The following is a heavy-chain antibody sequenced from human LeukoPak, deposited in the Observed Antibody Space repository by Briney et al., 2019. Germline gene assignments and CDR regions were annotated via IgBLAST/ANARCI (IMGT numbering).Heavy chain of an antibody. CDR2: ISAYNGNT. CDR1: GYTFTSYG. J-gene: IGHJ6*02. D-gene: IGHD3-9*01. V-gene: IGHV1-18*01. Sequence: ASVKVSCKASGYTFTSYGISWVRQAPGQGLEWMGWISAYNGNTNYAQKLQGRVTMTTDTSTSTAYMELRSLRSDDTAVYYCARDNPEGYFDRSDNYYYGMDVWGQGTTVTVSS. CDR3: ARDNPEGYFDRSDNYYYGMDV.